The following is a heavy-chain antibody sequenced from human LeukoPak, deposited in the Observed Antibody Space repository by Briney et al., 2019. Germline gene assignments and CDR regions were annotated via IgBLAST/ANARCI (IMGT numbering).Heavy chain of an antibody. V-gene: IGHV4-59*01. D-gene: IGHD3-22*01. J-gene: IGHJ4*02. CDR3: ARDRGYYDSSGYLDY. Sequence: PSETLSLTCTVSGGSISIYYWSWIRQPPGKGLEWIGYIYYSGSTNYNPSLKSRVTISVDTSKNQFSLKLSSVTAADTAVYYCARDRGYYDSSGYLDYWGQGTLVTVSS. CDR2: IYYSGST. CDR1: GGSISIYY.